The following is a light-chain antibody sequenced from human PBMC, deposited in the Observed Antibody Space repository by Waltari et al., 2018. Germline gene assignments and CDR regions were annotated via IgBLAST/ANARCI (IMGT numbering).Light chain of an antibody. Sequence: QSVLTQPPSVSAAPGQRVTISCSGSSSNIENNYVSWYQQVPGTAPQLLIYDNNKQPSGIPDRFSGSKSGTSATLDITGLQTGDEADYYCGAWDTSLSTVMFGGGTKLTVL. CDR2: DNN. CDR3: GAWDTSLSTVM. CDR1: SSNIENNY. V-gene: IGLV1-51*01. J-gene: IGLJ3*02.